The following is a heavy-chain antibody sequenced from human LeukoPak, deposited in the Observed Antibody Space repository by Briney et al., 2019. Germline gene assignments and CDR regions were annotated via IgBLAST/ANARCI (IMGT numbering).Heavy chain of an antibody. CDR3: ARGRAAVAGYYMDV. J-gene: IGHJ6*03. CDR1: GFTFSSYW. Sequence: GGSLRLSCAASGFTFSSYWMHWVRQAPGKGLAWVSRINTDGTSTTYADSVKGRFTISRDNAKNTLYLQINSLRAEDTAVYYCARGRAAVAGYYMDVWGRGTTVTVSS. CDR2: INTDGTST. V-gene: IGHV3-74*01. D-gene: IGHD6-19*01.